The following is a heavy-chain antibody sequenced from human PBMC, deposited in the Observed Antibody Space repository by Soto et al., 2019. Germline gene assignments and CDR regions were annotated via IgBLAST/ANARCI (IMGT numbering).Heavy chain of an antibody. CDR1: GYTFTGYY. D-gene: IGHD2-8*02. CDR3: ARFETGGSHTADDGFDM. Sequence: APVKVSCKASGYTFTGYYIHWVRQAPGQGLEWMGWINPNSGGTNYAQKFRGRVTMTRDTSISTAYMELSRLRSDDTAVYCCARFETGGSHTADDGFDMWGQGPMVTV. J-gene: IGHJ3*02. V-gene: IGHV1-2*02. CDR2: INPNSGGT.